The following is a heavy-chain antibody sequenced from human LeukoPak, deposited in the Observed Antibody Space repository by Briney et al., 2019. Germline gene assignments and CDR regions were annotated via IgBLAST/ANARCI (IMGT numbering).Heavy chain of an antibody. CDR3: ARGAARGGVDY. CDR2: VIPIFGTA. Sequence: SVKVSCKASGGTFIRYAISWVRQAPGQGLEWMGGVIPIFGTANYAQKFQGRVTITTDEPTSTAYMELSSLRSEDTAVYYCARGAARGGVDYWGQGTLVTVSS. V-gene: IGHV1-69*05. J-gene: IGHJ4*02. D-gene: IGHD6-6*01. CDR1: GGTFIRYA.